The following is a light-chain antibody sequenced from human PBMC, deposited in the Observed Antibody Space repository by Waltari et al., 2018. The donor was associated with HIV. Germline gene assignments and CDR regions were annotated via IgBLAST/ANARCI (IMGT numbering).Light chain of an antibody. CDR1: QDVGTW. Sequence: DIPVTQSPSSVSESVGDRVTITCRATQDVGTWLAWYQQRPGKAPYLLIYAASHLKSGVPSRFSGSGSGTDFTLTISSLQPEDFATYYCHQANTFPYTFGQGTKLEMK. CDR2: AAS. CDR3: HQANTFPYT. J-gene: IGKJ2*01. V-gene: IGKV1-12*01.